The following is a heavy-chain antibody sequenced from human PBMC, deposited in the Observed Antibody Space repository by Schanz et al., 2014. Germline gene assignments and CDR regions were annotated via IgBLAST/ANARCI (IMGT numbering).Heavy chain of an antibody. J-gene: IGHJ4*02. V-gene: IGHV3-23*01. CDR3: ARDRYSGNEIDI. CDR2: IGSGGSHT. Sequence: EVQLLESGGALEQPGGSLRLSCAASGITFSDYAMSWVRQAPGQGLEWVSTIGSGGSHTFYADSVTGRFTISGDNSKISLFMHMNSLGVEDTSLYYCARDRYSGNEIDIWGQGTIVTVSS. CDR1: GITFSDYA. D-gene: IGHD1-26*01.